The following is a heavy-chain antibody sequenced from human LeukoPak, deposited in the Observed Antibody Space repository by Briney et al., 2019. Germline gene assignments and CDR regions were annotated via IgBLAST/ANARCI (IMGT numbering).Heavy chain of an antibody. CDR2: MNPNTGDT. CDR1: GYTFTGYD. CDR3: TRGSLSGSSRNY. Sequence: ASVRVSCKASGYTFTGYDINWVRQATGQGLEWMGWMNPNTGDTGYAQKFQGRVTMTRNSSIDTAYMELSGLRSEDTAVYYCTRGSLSGSSRNYWGQGTLLTVSS. J-gene: IGHJ4*02. V-gene: IGHV1-8*01. D-gene: IGHD1-26*01.